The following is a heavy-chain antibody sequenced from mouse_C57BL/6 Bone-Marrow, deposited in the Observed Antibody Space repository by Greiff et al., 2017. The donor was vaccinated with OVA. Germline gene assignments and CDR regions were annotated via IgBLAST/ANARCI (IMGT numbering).Heavy chain of an antibody. CDR1: GYTFTDYE. Sequence: QVQLQQSGAELVRPGASVTLSCKASGYTFTDYEMHWVKQTPVHGLEWIGAIDPETGGTAYNQKFKGKAILTADKSSSTAYMELRSLTSEDSAVYYCKRWGTTRVFDDWGQGTTLTVSS. J-gene: IGHJ2*01. CDR3: KRWGTTRVFDD. CDR2: IDPETGGT. D-gene: IGHD1-1*01. V-gene: IGHV1-15*01.